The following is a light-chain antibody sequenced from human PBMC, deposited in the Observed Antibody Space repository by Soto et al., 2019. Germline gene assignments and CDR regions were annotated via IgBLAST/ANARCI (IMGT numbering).Light chain of an antibody. CDR1: QNVGRN. CDR2: GTS. CDR3: QQYNNWPPMST. V-gene: IGKV3-15*01. Sequence: EIVMTQSTDTLTVAPGERATLSCRASQNVGRNVAWYQQRPGQAPRLLIPGTSTRAADIPARFSGSVSGTEFTLTINSLQPDDFVIYYCQQYNNWPPMSTLGQGNKLEMK. J-gene: IGKJ2*01.